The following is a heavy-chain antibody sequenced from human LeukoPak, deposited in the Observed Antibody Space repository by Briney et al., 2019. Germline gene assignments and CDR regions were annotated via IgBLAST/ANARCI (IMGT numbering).Heavy chain of an antibody. V-gene: IGHV1-18*01. D-gene: IGHD5-18*01. CDR1: GYTFISYG. CDR3: AASDTAMVHPQPLDY. J-gene: IGHJ4*02. CDR2: ISAYNGNT. Sequence: VASVKVSCKASGYTFISYGITWVRQAPGQGLEWMGWISAYNGNTNYAQKLQGRVTMTTDTSTSTAYMELRSLRSDDTAVYYCAASDTAMVHPQPLDYWGQGTLVTVSS.